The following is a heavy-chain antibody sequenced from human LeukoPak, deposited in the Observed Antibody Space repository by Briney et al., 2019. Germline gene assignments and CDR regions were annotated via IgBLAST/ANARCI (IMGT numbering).Heavy chain of an antibody. Sequence: PGRSLRLSCAASGFTFSSYGMHWVRQAPGKGLEWVAVIWYDGSNKYYADSVKGRFTISRDTSKNTLYLQMNSLRVEDTAVYYCARSSHYDILTGYSEEDAFDIWGQGTMVTVSS. D-gene: IGHD3-9*01. J-gene: IGHJ3*02. V-gene: IGHV3-33*01. CDR1: GFTFSSYG. CDR3: ARSSHYDILTGYSEEDAFDI. CDR2: IWYDGSNK.